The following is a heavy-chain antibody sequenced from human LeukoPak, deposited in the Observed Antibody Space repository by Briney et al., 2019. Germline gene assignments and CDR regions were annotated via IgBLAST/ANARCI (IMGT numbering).Heavy chain of an antibody. J-gene: IGHJ4*02. CDR3: ARSGSGYLRYYFDY. CDR2: IYISGST. V-gene: IGHV4-61*02. D-gene: IGHD5-12*01. Sequence: SETLSLTCTVSGGSISSSNYYWGWIRQPAGKGLEWIGRIYISGSTNYNPSLKSRVTISVDTSKNQFSLKLSSVTAADTAVYYCARSGSGYLRYYFDYWGQGTLVTVSS. CDR1: GGSISSSNYY.